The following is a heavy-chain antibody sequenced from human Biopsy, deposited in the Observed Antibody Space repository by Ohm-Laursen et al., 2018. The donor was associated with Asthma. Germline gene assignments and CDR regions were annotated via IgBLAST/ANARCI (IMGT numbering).Heavy chain of an antibody. CDR2: IATDGSNK. CDR1: GFTFSSYS. Sequence: SLRLSCSASGFTFSSYSMHWVRQAPGRGPEYVSFIATDGSNKFYADSVKGRFTVSRDNSKHTLYLHMTGLRADDTGVYYCVKDHSAGYYYFDDWGQGTTATVSS. V-gene: IGHV3-64D*08. CDR3: VKDHSAGYYYFDD. J-gene: IGHJ4*02. D-gene: IGHD2-21*01.